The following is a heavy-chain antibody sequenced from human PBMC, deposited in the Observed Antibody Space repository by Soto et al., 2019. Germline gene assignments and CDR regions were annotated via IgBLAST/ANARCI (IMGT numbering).Heavy chain of an antibody. CDR1: SGSISSSNW. V-gene: IGHV4-4*02. Sequence: ASETLSLTCAVSSGSISSSNWWSWVRQPPGKGLEWIGEIYHSGSTNYNPSLKSRVTISVDKSKNQFSLKLSSVTAADTAVYYCARKGSGWYEYYFDYWGQGTLVTVSS. J-gene: IGHJ4*02. CDR3: ARKGSGWYEYYFDY. CDR2: IYHSGST. D-gene: IGHD6-19*01.